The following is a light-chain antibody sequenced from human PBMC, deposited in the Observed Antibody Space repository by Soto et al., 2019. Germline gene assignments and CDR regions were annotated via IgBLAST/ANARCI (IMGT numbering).Light chain of an antibody. Sequence: QSVLTQPPSASGTPGQRVTISCSGSSSNIGSNTVNWYQQLPGTAPKLLIYTSSQRPSGVPDRFSGSKSGTSASLAISGLQSEDEADYYCAAWDDSLNGHVVFGGGTKLTVL. J-gene: IGLJ2*01. CDR2: TSS. CDR3: AAWDDSLNGHVV. CDR1: SSNIGSNT. V-gene: IGLV1-44*01.